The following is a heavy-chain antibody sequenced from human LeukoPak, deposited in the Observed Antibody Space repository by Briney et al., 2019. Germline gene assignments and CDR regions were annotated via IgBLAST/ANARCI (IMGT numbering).Heavy chain of an antibody. V-gene: IGHV1-2*06. J-gene: IGHJ4*02. CDR1: GYTFTGYY. CDR3: ARRALTTVTTNPFDY. D-gene: IGHD4-17*01. Sequence: ASVKVSCKASGYTFTGYYMHWVRQAPGQGLEWMGRINPNSGGTNYAQKFQGRVTMTRDTSISTAYMELSRLRSDDTAVHYCARRALTTVTTNPFDYWGQGTLVTVSS. CDR2: INPNSGGT.